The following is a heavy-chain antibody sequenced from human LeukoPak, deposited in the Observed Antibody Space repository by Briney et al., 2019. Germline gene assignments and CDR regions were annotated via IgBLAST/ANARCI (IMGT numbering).Heavy chain of an antibody. CDR1: GGSFSGYY. V-gene: IGHV4-34*01. CDR3: ARGHSPVTTKVSYFQH. CDR2: INHSGST. D-gene: IGHD4-17*01. J-gene: IGHJ1*01. Sequence: SETLSLTCAVYGGSFSGYYWSWIRQPPGKGLEWIGEINHSGSTNYNPSLKSRVTILVDTSKNQFSLKQSSVTAADTAVYYCARGHSPVTTKVSYFQHWGQGTLVTVSS.